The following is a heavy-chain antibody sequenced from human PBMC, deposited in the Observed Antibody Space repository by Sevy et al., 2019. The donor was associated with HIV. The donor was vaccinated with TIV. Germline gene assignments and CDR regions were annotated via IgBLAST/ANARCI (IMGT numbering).Heavy chain of an antibody. V-gene: IGHV3-15*01. CDR3: FEMFTESDY. D-gene: IGHD3-10*02. Sequence: GGSLRLSCAASGFIFSNSWMTWVRQAPGKGLEWVGHIKRKVDGETTDYAAPVKGRFFISRDDSKSTLYLQMNNLKTEDTGVYYCFEMFTESDYWGQGTLVTVSS. CDR1: GFIFSNSW. CDR2: IKRKVDGETT. J-gene: IGHJ4*02.